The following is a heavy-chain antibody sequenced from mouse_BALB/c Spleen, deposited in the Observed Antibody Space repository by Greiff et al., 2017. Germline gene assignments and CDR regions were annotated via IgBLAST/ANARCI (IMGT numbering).Heavy chain of an antibody. J-gene: IGHJ4*01. V-gene: IGHV5-12-2*01. Sequence: EVQLVESGGGLVQPGGSLKLSCAASGFTFSSYGMSWVRQTPEKRLEWVAYISSGGGSTYYPDTVKGRFTISRDNAKNTLYLQMSSLKSEDTAMYYCARQGGWLMDAMDYWGQGTSVTVSS. CDR3: ARQGGWLMDAMDY. CDR2: ISSGGGST. CDR1: GFTFSSYG. D-gene: IGHD2-3*01.